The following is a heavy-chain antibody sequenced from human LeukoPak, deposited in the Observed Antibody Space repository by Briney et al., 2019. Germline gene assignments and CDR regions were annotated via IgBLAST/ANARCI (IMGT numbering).Heavy chain of an antibody. Sequence: GGSLRLSCAASGFTFSSYGMHWVRQAPGKGLEWVAVISYDGSNKYYADSVKGRFTISRDNSKNTLYLQMNSLRAEDTAVYYCAKENLGYCSSTSCYLFDYWGQGTLVTVSS. V-gene: IGHV3-30*18. CDR2: ISYDGSNK. D-gene: IGHD2-2*01. J-gene: IGHJ4*02. CDR3: AKENLGYCSSTSCYLFDY. CDR1: GFTFSSYG.